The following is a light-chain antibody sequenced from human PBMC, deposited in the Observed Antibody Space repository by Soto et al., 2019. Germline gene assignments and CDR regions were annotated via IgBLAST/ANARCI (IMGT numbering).Light chain of an antibody. J-gene: IGLJ2*01. V-gene: IGLV1-40*01. CDR3: QSSDSSLSGSVV. Sequence: QLVLTQPPSVSGAPGQRVTISCTGSSSNIGAGYDVHWYQQLPGTAPKLLIYGNSNRPSGVPDRFSGSKSGTSASLAITGLQAEDEADYYCQSSDSSLSGSVVFGGGTKVTVL. CDR2: GNS. CDR1: SSNIGAGYD.